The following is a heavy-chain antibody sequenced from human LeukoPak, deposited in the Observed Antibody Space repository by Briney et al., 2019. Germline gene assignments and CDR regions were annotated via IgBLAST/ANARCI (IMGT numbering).Heavy chain of an antibody. V-gene: IGHV4-59*01. J-gene: IGHJ4*02. CDR3: ARDYYDSSGHGIDY. CDR1: GGSISSYY. D-gene: IGHD3-22*01. Sequence: SETLSLTCTVSGGSISSYYWSWIRQPPGKGLEWIGYIYYSGSTNYNPSLKSRVTISVDTSKNQFSLKLSSVTAADTAVYYCARDYYDSSGHGIDYWGQGTLVTVSS. CDR2: IYYSGST.